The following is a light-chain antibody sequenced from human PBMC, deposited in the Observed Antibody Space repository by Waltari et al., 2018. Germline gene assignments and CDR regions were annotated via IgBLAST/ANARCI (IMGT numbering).Light chain of an antibody. CDR2: DAS. CDR3: QQYDNLPLFT. Sequence: DIQMTQSPSSLSASVGDRVTITCQASQDISNYLNWYQQKPGKAPKLLIYDASNLETGVPSRFSGSGSGTDFTFTISSLQPEDIATYYCQQYDNLPLFTFGPGTKGESK. J-gene: IGKJ3*01. CDR1: QDISNY. V-gene: IGKV1-33*01.